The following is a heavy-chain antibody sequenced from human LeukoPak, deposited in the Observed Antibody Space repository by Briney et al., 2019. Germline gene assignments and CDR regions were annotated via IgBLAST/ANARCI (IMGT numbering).Heavy chain of an antibody. Sequence: SETLSLTFTVSGGSISSYYWSWIRQPAGKGLEWIGRIYTSGSTNYNPSLKSRVTVSVDTSKNQFSLKLSSVTAADTAVYYCARFPGSAEYRHYYYMDVWGKGTTVTVSS. CDR1: GGSISSYY. J-gene: IGHJ6*03. V-gene: IGHV4-4*07. D-gene: IGHD2-15*01. CDR3: ARFPGSAEYRHYYYMDV. CDR2: IYTSGST.